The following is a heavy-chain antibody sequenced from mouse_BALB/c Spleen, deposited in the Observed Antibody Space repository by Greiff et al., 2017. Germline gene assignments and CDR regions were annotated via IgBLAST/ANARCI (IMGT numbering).Heavy chain of an antibody. CDR2: ISYSGST. D-gene: IGHD2-4*01. J-gene: IGHJ3*01. V-gene: IGHV3-2*02. CDR1: GYSITSDYA. CDR3: ARPLYCDYDGFAY. Sequence: EVQLQESGPGLVKPSQSLSLTCTVTGYSITSDYAWNWIRQFPGNKLGWMGYISYSGSTSYNPSLKSRIIINRNTTKDQFFLQLNSVTTEDTATYYCARPLYCDYDGFAYWGQGTLVTVSA.